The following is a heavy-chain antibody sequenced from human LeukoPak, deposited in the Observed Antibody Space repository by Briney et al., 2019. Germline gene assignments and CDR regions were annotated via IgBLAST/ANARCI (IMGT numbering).Heavy chain of an antibody. J-gene: IGHJ4*02. CDR2: ISYDGSNK. CDR3: ARDGPQWESSY. Sequence: GGSLRLSCAASGFTFSSYAMHWVRQAPGKGLEWVAVISYDGSNKYYADSVKGRFTISRDNSKNTLYLQMNSLRAEDTAVYYCARDGPQWESSYWGQGTLVTVSA. D-gene: IGHD3-16*02. CDR1: GFTFSSYA. V-gene: IGHV3-30-3*01.